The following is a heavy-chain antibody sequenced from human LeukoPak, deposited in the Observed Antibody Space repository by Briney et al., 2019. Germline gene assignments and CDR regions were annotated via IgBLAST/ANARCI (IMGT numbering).Heavy chain of an antibody. CDR1: GGTFSSYA. D-gene: IGHD4-17*01. CDR2: IIPIFGTA. J-gene: IGHJ3*02. Sequence: ASVKVSCKASGGTFSSYAISWVRQAPGQGLEWMGGIIPIFGTANYAQKFQGRVTITADKSTSTAYMELSSLRSEDTAVYYCVRERHGDYDAFDIWGQGTMVTVSS. CDR3: VRERHGDYDAFDI. V-gene: IGHV1-69*06.